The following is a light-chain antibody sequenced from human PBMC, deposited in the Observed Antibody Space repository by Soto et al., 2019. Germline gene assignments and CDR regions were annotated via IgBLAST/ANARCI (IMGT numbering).Light chain of an antibody. J-gene: IGKJ4*01. CDR3: QQYVSIPLT. CDR2: GAS. V-gene: IGKV3-20*01. Sequence: EVVLTQSPGTLSLSPGERATLSCRASQSVSSSYLAWYQQKPGQAPRLLIYGASSRATGIPARFSGSGSGTEFTLTISRLEPEDYAVYYCQQYVSIPLTFGGGTKVDIK. CDR1: QSVSSSY.